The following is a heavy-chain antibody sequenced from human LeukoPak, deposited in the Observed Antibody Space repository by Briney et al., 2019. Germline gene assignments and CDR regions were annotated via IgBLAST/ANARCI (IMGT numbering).Heavy chain of an antibody. J-gene: IGHJ4*02. CDR3: ARDCDRSGYYCY. Sequence: GASVKASCKASGYTFTSLGISWVRQAPGQGLEWMGWISGDTGNTHYAQKLQGRVTLTTDTSTSTAYMELRSLRSDDTAVYYCARDCDRSGYYCYWGQGTQVTVSS. D-gene: IGHD3-22*01. CDR1: GYTFTSLG. V-gene: IGHV1-18*01. CDR2: ISGDTGNT.